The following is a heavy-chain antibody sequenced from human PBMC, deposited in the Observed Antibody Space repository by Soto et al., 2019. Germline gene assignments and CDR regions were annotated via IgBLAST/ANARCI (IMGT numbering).Heavy chain of an antibody. J-gene: IGHJ5*02. CDR2: ISAYNGNT. Sequence: ASVKVSCKAAGYTFTSYGISWVRQAPGQGLEWMGWISAYNGNTNYAQKLQGRVTMTTDTSTSTAYMELRSLRSDDTAVYYCASPRLGLYWYAPGGQGTLVTVSS. CDR1: GYTFTSYG. D-gene: IGHD6-25*01. CDR3: ASPRLGLYWYAP. V-gene: IGHV1-18*01.